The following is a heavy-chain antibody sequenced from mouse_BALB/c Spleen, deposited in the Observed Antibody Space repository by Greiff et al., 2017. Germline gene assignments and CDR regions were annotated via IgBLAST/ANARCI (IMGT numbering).Heavy chain of an antibody. D-gene: IGHD1-1*01. CDR2: ISSGGST. J-gene: IGHJ2*01. Sequence: EVKLMESGGGLVKPGGSLKLSCAASGFTFSSYAMSWVRQTPEKRLEWVASISSGGSTYYPDSVKGRFTISRDNARNILYLQMSSLRSEDTAMYFSARGADYNGGRGYYSDYWGQGTTLTVSS. CDR3: ARGADYNGGRGYYSDY. V-gene: IGHV5-6-5*01. CDR1: GFTFSSYA.